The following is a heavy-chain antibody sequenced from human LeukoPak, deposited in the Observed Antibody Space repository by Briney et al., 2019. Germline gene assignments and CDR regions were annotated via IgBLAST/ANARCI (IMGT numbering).Heavy chain of an antibody. CDR1: GGSFSGYY. J-gene: IGHJ4*02. CDR2: INHSGST. CDR3: ATSIVAYIPLFDY. V-gene: IGHV4-34*01. D-gene: IGHD1-26*01. Sequence: SETLSLTCAVYGGSFSGYYWSWIRQHPGKGLEWIGEINHSGSTNYNPSLKSRVTISVDTSKNQFSLKLSSVTAADTAVYYCATSIVAYIPLFDYWGQGTLVTVSS.